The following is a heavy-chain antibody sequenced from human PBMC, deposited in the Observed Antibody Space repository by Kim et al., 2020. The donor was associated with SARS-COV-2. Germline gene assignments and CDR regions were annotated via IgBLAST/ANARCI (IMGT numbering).Heavy chain of an antibody. J-gene: IGHJ4*02. D-gene: IGHD2-2*01. CDR3: ARSGLYCSSTSCPLDY. V-gene: IGHV4-30-2*01. Sequence: SLMSRVTISVDRPKNQFSRKLSSVTAADTAVYYCARSGLYCSSTSCPLDYWGQGTLVTVSS.